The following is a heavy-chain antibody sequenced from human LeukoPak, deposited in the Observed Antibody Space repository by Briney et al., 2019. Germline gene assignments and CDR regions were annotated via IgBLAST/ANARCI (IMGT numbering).Heavy chain of an antibody. CDR2: IYYSGST. V-gene: IGHV4-61*01. D-gene: IGHD2-15*01. CDR3: ARVPRSSGPCSGCRCSDLCYP. Sequence: SETLSLTCTVSGGSISRGRYYWSWIRQPPGKGLEWIGYIYYSGSTNYNPSLKSRVTISVDTSKNQFSLKLSSVTAADTAVYYCARVPRSSGPCSGCRCSDLCYPGPQEYLVTVSS. J-gene: IGHJ5*02. CDR1: GGSISRGRYY.